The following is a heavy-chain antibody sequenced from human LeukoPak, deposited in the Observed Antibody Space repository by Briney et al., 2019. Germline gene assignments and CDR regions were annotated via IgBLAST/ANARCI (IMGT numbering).Heavy chain of an antibody. CDR2: LSYGGTNK. CDR1: GFTFSDYA. V-gene: IGHV3-30-3*01. CDR3: ARDRSGYANDAFDS. Sequence: PGRSLTLSCAASGFTFSDYAMHWVRQAPAKGLEWVAVLSYGGTNKYYADSVKGRFTISRDNSKNTMFLQMNILRAEDMAVYHCARDRSGYANDAFDSWGQGTMVTVSS. D-gene: IGHD3-3*01. J-gene: IGHJ3*01.